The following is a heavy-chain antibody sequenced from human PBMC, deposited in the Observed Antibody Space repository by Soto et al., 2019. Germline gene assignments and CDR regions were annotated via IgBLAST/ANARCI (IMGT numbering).Heavy chain of an antibody. Sequence: QVQLQESGPGLVKPSETLSLTCTVSGGSISSYYWSWIRQPPGKGLEWIGYIYYSGSTNYNPPLKSRVTISVDTSKNQFSLKLSSVTAADTAVYYCARTYSGYDHWYFDLWGRGTLVTVSS. CDR1: GGSISSYY. V-gene: IGHV4-59*01. CDR3: ARTYSGYDHWYFDL. D-gene: IGHD5-12*01. J-gene: IGHJ2*01. CDR2: IYYSGST.